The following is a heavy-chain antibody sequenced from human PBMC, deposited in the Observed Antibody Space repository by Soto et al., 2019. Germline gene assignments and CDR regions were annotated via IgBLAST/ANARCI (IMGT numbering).Heavy chain of an antibody. CDR3: ARGGGYATIRYYEAYYFDY. Sequence: QVQLQESGPGLVKPSQTLSLTCTVSGGSISSGGYYWSWIRQHPGKGLEWIGYIYYSGSTYYNPSLKSRVTISVDTSKNLFPLKLSPVNAADTAVYYCARGGGYATIRYYEAYYFDYWGQGTLVTVSS. D-gene: IGHD3-22*01. V-gene: IGHV4-31*03. J-gene: IGHJ4*02. CDR2: IYYSGST. CDR1: GGSISSGGYY.